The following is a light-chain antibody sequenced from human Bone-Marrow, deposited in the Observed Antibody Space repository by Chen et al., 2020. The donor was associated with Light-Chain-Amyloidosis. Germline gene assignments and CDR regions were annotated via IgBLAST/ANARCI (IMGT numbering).Light chain of an antibody. CDR2: SND. CDR3: ATWDDSLKV. Sequence: SVLTQPPSASGTPRQRVTISCSGSSPNIGSNTVNWYQQLPGTAPKLLMFSNDQRPSGVPDRFSGSKSGNSASLAISGLQAEDEAEYYCATWDDSLKVIGGGTKLTVL. J-gene: IGLJ3*02. V-gene: IGLV1-44*01. CDR1: SPNIGSNT.